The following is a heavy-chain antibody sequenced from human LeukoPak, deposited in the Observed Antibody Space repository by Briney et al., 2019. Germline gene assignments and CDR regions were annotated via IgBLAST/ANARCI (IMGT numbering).Heavy chain of an antibody. CDR1: GGTFSSYA. V-gene: IGHV1-69*13. J-gene: IGHJ4*02. CDR2: IIPIFGTA. Sequence: ASVKVSCKASGGTFSSYAISWVRQAPGQGLEWMGGIIPIFGTANYAQKFQGRVTITADESTSTAYMELSRLRSEDTAVYYCARLLDSGSHLFDYWGQGTLVTVSS. D-gene: IGHD1-26*01. CDR3: ARLLDSGSHLFDY.